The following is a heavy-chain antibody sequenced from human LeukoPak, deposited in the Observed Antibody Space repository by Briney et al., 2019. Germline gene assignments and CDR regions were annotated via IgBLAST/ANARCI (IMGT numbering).Heavy chain of an antibody. J-gene: IGHJ4*02. Sequence: GGSLRLSCAAAGFTFSSYWMHWVRQAPGKGLVWVSRINTDGSSTIYADSVKGRFTISRDNAKNTLYLQMSSLRAEDTAVYYCARDRGGIFDYGGQGTLVTVSA. V-gene: IGHV3-74*01. CDR2: INTDGSST. CDR3: ARDRGGIFDY. D-gene: IGHD1-26*01. CDR1: GFTFSSYW.